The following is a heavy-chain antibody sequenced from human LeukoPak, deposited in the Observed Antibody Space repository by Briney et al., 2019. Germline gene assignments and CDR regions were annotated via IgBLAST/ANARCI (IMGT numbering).Heavy chain of an antibody. Sequence: VASVKVSCKASGYTFTSYGISWVRQAPGQGLEWMGWISAYNGNTNYAQRFQGRVTMTRDTSITTAYMELSRLRSDDTAVYYCARGLRMPGGLSWGQGTLVTVSS. CDR2: ISAYNGNT. CDR3: ARGLRMPGGLS. CDR1: GYTFTSYG. J-gene: IGHJ5*02. D-gene: IGHD1-26*01. V-gene: IGHV1-18*01.